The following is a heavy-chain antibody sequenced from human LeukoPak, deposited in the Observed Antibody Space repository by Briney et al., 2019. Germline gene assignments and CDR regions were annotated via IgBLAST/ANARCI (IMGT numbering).Heavy chain of an antibody. V-gene: IGHV3-30-3*02. J-gene: IGHJ2*01. D-gene: IGHD5-12*01. Sequence: GGSLRLSCAASGFTFSSYAMHWVRQAPGKGLEWVAVISYDGTNKYYADSVKGRFTISRDNSKNTLYLQMNSLRAEDTAVYYCAKRVATREWHFDLWGRGTLLTVSS. CDR1: GFTFSSYA. CDR3: AKRVATREWHFDL. CDR2: ISYDGTNK.